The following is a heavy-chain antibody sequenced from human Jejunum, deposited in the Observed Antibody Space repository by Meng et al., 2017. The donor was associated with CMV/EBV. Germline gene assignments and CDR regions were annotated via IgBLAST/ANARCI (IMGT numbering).Heavy chain of an antibody. CDR3: ARGGSSSSWPFDY. CDR1: GFTFTSYG. CDR2: IRYDGSDK. Sequence: QVQLVESGGGVVQPGDSLRLSCVASGFTFTSYGIHWLRQAPGKGLEWLAFIRYDGSDKYYADSGKGRFTISRDNSKNTVYLQMNSLRAEDTAVYYCARGGSSSSWPFDYWGQGTLVTVSS. J-gene: IGHJ4*02. D-gene: IGHD6-13*01. V-gene: IGHV3-30*02.